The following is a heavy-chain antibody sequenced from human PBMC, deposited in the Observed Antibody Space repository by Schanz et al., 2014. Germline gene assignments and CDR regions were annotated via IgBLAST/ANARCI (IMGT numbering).Heavy chain of an antibody. CDR3: AKGRFGELSAFDI. CDR2: IKQDESEK. D-gene: IGHD3-10*01. J-gene: IGHJ3*02. Sequence: EVQLLESGGGLVQPGGSLRLSCAASGFTFSNYWMTWVRQAPGKGLEWVANIKQDESEKYYVDSVKGRFTISRDNAKNSLFLHMNSLRAEDTAVYYCAKGRFGELSAFDIWGQGTMVTVSS. CDR1: GFTFSNYW. V-gene: IGHV3-7*05.